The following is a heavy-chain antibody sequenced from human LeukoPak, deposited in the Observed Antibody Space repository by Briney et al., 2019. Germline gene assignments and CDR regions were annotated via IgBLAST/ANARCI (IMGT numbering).Heavy chain of an antibody. Sequence: SETLSLTCTVSAGSISSSSYYWGWIRQPPGRGLEWIGSIYYSGSTYDNPSLQSRDTISVDTSNKPFSLKLSSVTAADTAVYYCARPGYSSSSGYMDVWGKGTTVTVSS. V-gene: IGHV4-39*01. CDR1: AGSISSSSYY. J-gene: IGHJ6*03. CDR3: ARPGYSSSSGYMDV. D-gene: IGHD6-6*01. CDR2: IYYSGST.